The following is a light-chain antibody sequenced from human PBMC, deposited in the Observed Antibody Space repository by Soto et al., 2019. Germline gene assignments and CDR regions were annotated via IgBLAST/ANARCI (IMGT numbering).Light chain of an antibody. CDR3: QQYDNLPIT. J-gene: IGKJ5*01. V-gene: IGKV1-8*01. Sequence: AIRMTQSPSSLSASTGDRVAITCRASQGISSYLAWYQQKPGKAPKLLIYDASNLETGAPSRFSGSGSGTDFTLTITSLQPEDVATYYCQQYDNLPITFGQGTRLEIK. CDR1: QGISSY. CDR2: DAS.